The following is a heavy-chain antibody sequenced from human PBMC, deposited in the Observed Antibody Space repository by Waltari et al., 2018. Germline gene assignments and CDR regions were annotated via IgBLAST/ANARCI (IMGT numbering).Heavy chain of an antibody. Sequence: QVQLVQSGAEVKKPGASVKVSCKVSGYTLTELSMHWVRQAPGKGLEWMGGFDPEDGETTYAQKFQGRGTMTEDTSTDTAYMELSSLRSEDTAVYYCARVDSSTAGKAYNWFDPWGQGTLVTVSS. CDR1: GYTLTELS. J-gene: IGHJ5*02. D-gene: IGHD6-13*01. CDR3: ARVDSSTAGKAYNWFDP. V-gene: IGHV1-24*01. CDR2: FDPEDGET.